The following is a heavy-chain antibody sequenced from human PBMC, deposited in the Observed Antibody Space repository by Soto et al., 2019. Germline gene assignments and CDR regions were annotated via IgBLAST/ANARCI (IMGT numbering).Heavy chain of an antibody. Sequence: PSETLSVTCTVSGGSISSDYWSWIRQPPGKGLEWIGYIYYSGSTNYNPSLKSRVTISVDTSKNQFSLKLSSVTAADTAVYYCASSNIAATGFYYYGMDVWGRGTTVT. CDR1: GGSISSDY. CDR2: IYYSGST. D-gene: IGHD6-13*01. CDR3: ASSNIAATGFYYYGMDV. J-gene: IGHJ6*02. V-gene: IGHV4-59*01.